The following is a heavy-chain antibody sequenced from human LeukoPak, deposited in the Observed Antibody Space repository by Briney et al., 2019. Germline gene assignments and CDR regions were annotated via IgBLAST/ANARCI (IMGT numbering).Heavy chain of an antibody. Sequence: ASVKVSCKASGHTFTDYHIHWVRQAPGQGLEWMGWINPNTGGTNYAEKFQGRVTMTRDTSISTAYVELSGLRFADTAVYYCARFRHVAVAGTPHFDFWGQGTLVTVSS. D-gene: IGHD6-19*01. CDR1: GHTFTDYH. CDR2: INPNTGGT. V-gene: IGHV1-2*02. J-gene: IGHJ4*02. CDR3: ARFRHVAVAGTPHFDF.